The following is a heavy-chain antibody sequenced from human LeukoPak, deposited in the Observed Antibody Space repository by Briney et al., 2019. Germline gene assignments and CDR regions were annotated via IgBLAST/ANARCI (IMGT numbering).Heavy chain of an antibody. Sequence: ASVKVSCKASGHDFSDLYFHWVRQAPGRGLEWVGWINPHSRATHYAQRFRGRVTMEASISTGYMELNSLTSDDTAVYYCVTTSVTHTRDPWGQGTLVTVSS. V-gene: IGHV1-2*02. CDR2: INPHSRAT. D-gene: IGHD5/OR15-5a*01. J-gene: IGHJ5*02. CDR3: VTTSVTHTRDP. CDR1: GHDFSDLY.